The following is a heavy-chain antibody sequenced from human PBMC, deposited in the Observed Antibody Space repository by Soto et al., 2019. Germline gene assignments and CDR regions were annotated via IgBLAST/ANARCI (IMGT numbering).Heavy chain of an antibody. J-gene: IGHJ4*01. CDR1: GLTSGPYG. Sequence: PGGSLRLSCAASGLTSGPYGMTWVRQAPGRGLEWVSTIRGSGFSTHYAESVQGRFTISRDNSKNTINLQMNSLRSEDTAASYSAKDATPRAFLFIHYCG. CDR2: IRGSGFST. V-gene: IGHV3-23*01. CDR3: AKDATPRAFLFIHY. D-gene: IGHD3-3*02.